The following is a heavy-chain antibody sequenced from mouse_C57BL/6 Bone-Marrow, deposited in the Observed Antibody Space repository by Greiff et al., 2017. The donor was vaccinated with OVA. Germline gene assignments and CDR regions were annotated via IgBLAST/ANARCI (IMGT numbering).Heavy chain of an antibody. Sequence: QVQLQQPGAELVKPGASVKLSCKASGYTFTSYWMHWVKQRPGQGLEWIGMIHPNSGSTNYNEKFKSKATLTVDKSSSTAYMQLSSLTSEDCAVYYCARGLNYYGSSQFAYWGQGTLVTVSA. D-gene: IGHD1-1*01. CDR2: IHPNSGST. CDR3: ARGLNYYGSSQFAY. J-gene: IGHJ3*01. V-gene: IGHV1-64*01. CDR1: GYTFTSYW.